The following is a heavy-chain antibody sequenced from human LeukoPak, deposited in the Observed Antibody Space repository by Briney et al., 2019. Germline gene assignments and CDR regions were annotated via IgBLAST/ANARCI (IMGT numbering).Heavy chain of an antibody. J-gene: IGHJ6*02. CDR1: GFTVSSNY. V-gene: IGHV3-66*01. Sequence: PGGSLRLSCAASGFTVSSNYMSWVRQAPGKGLGWVSVIYSGGSTYYADSVKGRFTISRDNSKNTLYLQMNSLRAEDTAVYYCARDRIAAAGTLGNYYYGMDVWGQGTTVTVSS. CDR3: ARDRIAAAGTLGNYYYGMDV. CDR2: IYSGGST. D-gene: IGHD6-13*01.